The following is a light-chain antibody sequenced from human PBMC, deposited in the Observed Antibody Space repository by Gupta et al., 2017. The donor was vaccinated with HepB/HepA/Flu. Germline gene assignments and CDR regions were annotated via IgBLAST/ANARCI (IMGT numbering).Light chain of an antibody. V-gene: IGLV2-14*03. CDR2: DVS. CDR3: FSYTTKITIGVV. CDR1: NSDLGTNNY. Sequence: QSALTQPASVSGSPAQSITIPCTGVNSDLGTNNYVSWYQQHPDKAPKLIIYDVSYRPSGVADRFAGSKSGNTASLTIFGLQAGDEADYYCFSYTTKITIGVVFGGGTRLTV. J-gene: IGLJ2*01.